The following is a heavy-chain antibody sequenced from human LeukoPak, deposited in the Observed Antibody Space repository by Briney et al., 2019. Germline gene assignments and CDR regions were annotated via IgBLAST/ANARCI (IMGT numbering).Heavy chain of an antibody. CDR3: ARFIPSSGIDP. CDR2: SSYTGST. CDR1: GVSISSNY. Sequence: SETLSLTCTVSGVSISSNYWSWIRQPPGKGLEWITYSSYTGSTNYNPSLKSRVTISVDTSKNQFSLRLRSVTAADTAVYYCARFIPSSGIDPWGQGTLVTVSS. J-gene: IGHJ5*02. V-gene: IGHV4-59*01. D-gene: IGHD3-10*02.